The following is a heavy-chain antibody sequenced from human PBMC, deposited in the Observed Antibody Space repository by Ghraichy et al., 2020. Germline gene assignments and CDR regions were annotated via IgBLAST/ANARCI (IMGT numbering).Heavy chain of an antibody. Sequence: SQTLSLTCNVSGDSINNSTYCWGWLRQPPGKGLEWIGSLCFSGSTYYNPSLKSPVTISVDASRNHFSLKVSSVTAADTAMYYCARTKDDHNSFDYWGQGTLVTVSS. J-gene: IGHJ4*02. CDR1: GDSINNSTYC. V-gene: IGHV4-39*07. D-gene: IGHD5-24*01. CDR3: ARTKDDHNSFDY. CDR2: LCFSGST.